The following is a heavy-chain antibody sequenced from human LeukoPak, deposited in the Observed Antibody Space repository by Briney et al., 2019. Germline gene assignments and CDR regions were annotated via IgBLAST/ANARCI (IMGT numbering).Heavy chain of an antibody. V-gene: IGHV3-48*01. D-gene: IGHD6-13*01. CDR2: IDARSGIT. J-gene: IGHJ4*02. Sequence: GSLRLSCAASGFTFTIFGLNWVRQAPGKGPEWVSNIDARSGITYYADSVKGRFAISRDNAKNSLHLQMNSLRAEDTAIYYCARDFEAAGEDYWGQGTLVTVSS. CDR1: GFTFTIFG. CDR3: ARDFEAAGEDY.